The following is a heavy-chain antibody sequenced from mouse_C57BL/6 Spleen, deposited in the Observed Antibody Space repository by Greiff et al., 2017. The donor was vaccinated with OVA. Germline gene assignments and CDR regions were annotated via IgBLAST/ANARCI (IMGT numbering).Heavy chain of an antibody. J-gene: IGHJ4*01. CDR3: ARRTTVAHYYAMDY. V-gene: IGHV1-82*01. CDR1: GYAFSSSW. CDR2: IYPGDGDT. D-gene: IGHD1-1*01. Sequence: VQLQQSGPELVKPGASVKISCKASGYAFSSSWMNWVKQRPGKGLEWIGRIYPGDGDTNYNGKFKGKATLTADKSSSTAYMQLSSLTSEDSAVYFCARRTTVAHYYAMDYWGKGTSVTVSS.